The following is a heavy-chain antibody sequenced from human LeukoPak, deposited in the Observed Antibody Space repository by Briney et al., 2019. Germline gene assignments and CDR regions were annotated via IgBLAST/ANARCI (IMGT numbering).Heavy chain of an antibody. J-gene: IGHJ4*02. CDR1: GFTFSSFE. Sequence: GGSLRLSCAASGFTFSSFEMKWVRQAPGKGLEWVSYISSGGSTIYYADSVKGRFTISRDNAKNSLYLQMNSLRAEDTAVYYCARDPGSGYFLSWGQGTLVTVSS. D-gene: IGHD3-22*01. CDR3: ARDPGSGYFLS. V-gene: IGHV3-48*03. CDR2: ISSGGSTI.